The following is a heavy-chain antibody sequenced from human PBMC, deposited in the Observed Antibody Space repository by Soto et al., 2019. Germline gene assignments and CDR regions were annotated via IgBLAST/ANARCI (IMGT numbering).Heavy chain of an antibody. Sequence: GGSLRLSCAASGFTFSSHAMSWVRQAPGKGLEWVSAISGSGGSTYYADSVKGRFTISRDNSKNTLYLQMNSLRAEDTAVYYCAKDGYNWNLGWFDPWGQGTLVTVSS. J-gene: IGHJ5*02. CDR3: AKDGYNWNLGWFDP. D-gene: IGHD1-7*01. CDR2: ISGSGGST. V-gene: IGHV3-23*01. CDR1: GFTFSSHA.